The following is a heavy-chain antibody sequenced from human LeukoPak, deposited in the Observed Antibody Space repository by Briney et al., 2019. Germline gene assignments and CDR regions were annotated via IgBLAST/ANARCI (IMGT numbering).Heavy chain of an antibody. Sequence: SQTLSLTCAISGDSVSSNSAAWNWIRQSPSRGLEWLGRTYYRSKWYNDYAVSVKSRITINPDTSKNQFSLQLNSVTPEDTAVYYCAGGSAAAGPANWFDPWGQGTLVTVSS. V-gene: IGHV6-1*01. J-gene: IGHJ5*02. CDR2: TYYRSKWYN. CDR3: AGGSAAAGPANWFDP. D-gene: IGHD6-13*01. CDR1: GDSVSSNSAA.